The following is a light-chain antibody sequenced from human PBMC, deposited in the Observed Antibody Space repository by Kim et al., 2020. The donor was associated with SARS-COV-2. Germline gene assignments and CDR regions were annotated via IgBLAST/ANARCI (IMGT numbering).Light chain of an antibody. J-gene: IGKJ4*01. Sequence: VTPKEKVTITCRASQSIESSLRWFQQKPGQSPKLLIKYASQSISGVPSRFSGSGFGTDFTLTINSLESEDAATYYCHQSYGLPLTFGGGTRVEIK. CDR3: HQSYGLPLT. V-gene: IGKV6-21*02. CDR1: QSIESS. CDR2: YAS.